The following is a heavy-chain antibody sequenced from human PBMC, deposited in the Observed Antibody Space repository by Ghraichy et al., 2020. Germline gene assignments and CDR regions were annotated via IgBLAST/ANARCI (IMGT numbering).Heavy chain of an antibody. J-gene: IGHJ6*02. CDR1: GIAFSSSD. Sequence: GGSLRLSCAASGIAFSSSDFHWVRQTTGKDLEWVSAIGAGGDTYYSDSVKGRFTISRENAKNSLYLQMNSLRAGDTAVYFCVREMISSSFHYYYGVDVWGQGTTVTVSS. CDR2: IGAGGDT. CDR3: VREMISSSFHYYYGVDV. V-gene: IGHV3-13*01. D-gene: IGHD6-6*01.